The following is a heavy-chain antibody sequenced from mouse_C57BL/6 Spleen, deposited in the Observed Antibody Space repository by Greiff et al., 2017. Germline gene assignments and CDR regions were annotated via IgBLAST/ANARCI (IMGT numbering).Heavy chain of an antibody. CDR3: ARDLWDPDY. CDR2: ISDGGSYT. V-gene: IGHV5-4*01. D-gene: IGHD4-1*01. CDR1: GFTFSSYA. Sequence: EVQLVESGGGLVKPGGSLKLSCAASGFTFSSYAMSWVRQTPEKRLEWVATISDGGSYTYYPDNVKGRFTISRDNAKNNLYLQMSHLKSEDTAMYYCARDLWDPDYWGQGTTLTVSS. J-gene: IGHJ2*01.